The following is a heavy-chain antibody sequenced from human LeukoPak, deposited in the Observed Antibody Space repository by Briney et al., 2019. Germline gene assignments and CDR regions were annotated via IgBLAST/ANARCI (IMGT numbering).Heavy chain of an antibody. CDR3: AKGMSWFDP. CDR2: ISGSGGST. J-gene: IGHJ5*02. CDR1: GFTFSSYW. Sequence: GSLRLSCAASGFTFSSYWMSWVRQAPGKGLEWVSSISGSGGSTYYADSVKGRFTISRDNSENTVYLQMNSLRAEDTAVYYCAKGMSWFDPWGQGTLVTVSS. V-gene: IGHV3-23*01.